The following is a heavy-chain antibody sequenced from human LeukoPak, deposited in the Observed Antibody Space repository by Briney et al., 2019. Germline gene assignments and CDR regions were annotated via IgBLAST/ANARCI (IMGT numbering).Heavy chain of an antibody. J-gene: IGHJ5*02. CDR3: ARGPYGSGSYNWFDP. Sequence: GGSLRLSCAASGFTVSTNYMSWVRQTPGKGLEWVSVLYSDGSTYYVDSVKGRFTISRDNSKNTVYLQMNSLRAEDTAVYYCARGPYGSGSYNWFDPWGQGTLVTVSS. D-gene: IGHD3-10*01. CDR2: LYSDGST. V-gene: IGHV3-66*01. CDR1: GFTVSTNY.